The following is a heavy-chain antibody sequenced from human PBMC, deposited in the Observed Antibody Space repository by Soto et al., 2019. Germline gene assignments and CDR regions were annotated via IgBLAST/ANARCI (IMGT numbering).Heavy chain of an antibody. J-gene: IGHJ4*02. CDR3: ARDPGGSGSFDY. CDR1: GGSINSGGYY. D-gene: IGHD3-10*01. Sequence: QVQLQESGPGLVKPSQTLSLTCTVSGGSINSGGYYWSWIRQHPGKGLEWMGYIYYSGSTYYNPSRKGRVTISVDTSKNQFSRRLSSVTAADTAVYYCARDPGGSGSFDYWGQGTLVTVSS. CDR2: IYYSGST. V-gene: IGHV4-31*03.